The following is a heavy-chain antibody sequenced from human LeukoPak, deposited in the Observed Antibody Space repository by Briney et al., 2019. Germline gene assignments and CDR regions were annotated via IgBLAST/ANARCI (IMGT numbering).Heavy chain of an antibody. CDR3: ARDLREYYYDSSGYSAFDI. CDR2: INPNSGGT. Sequence: ASVKVSCKASGYTFTSYDINWVRQATGQGLEWMGWINPNSGGTNYAQKFQGRVTMTRDTSISTAYMELSRLRSDDTAVYYCARDLREYYYDSSGYSAFDIWGQGTMVTVSS. V-gene: IGHV1-2*02. D-gene: IGHD3-22*01. CDR1: GYTFTSYD. J-gene: IGHJ3*02.